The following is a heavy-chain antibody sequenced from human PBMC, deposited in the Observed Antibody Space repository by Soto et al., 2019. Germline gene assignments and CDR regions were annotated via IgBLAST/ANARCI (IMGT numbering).Heavy chain of an antibody. CDR2: ISETGGRT. Sequence: LLESGGGLAQPGGSLTLSCAASGFTFSSSDMNWVRQAPGKGLEWVSIISETGGRTYYADSVKGRFTISRDNARSVLYLQMNSLRADDTAVYYCAKSLNINWKNWFDLWGQGTLVTVSS. V-gene: IGHV3-23*01. D-gene: IGHD1-1*01. CDR1: GFTFSSSD. CDR3: AKSLNINWKNWFDL. J-gene: IGHJ5*02.